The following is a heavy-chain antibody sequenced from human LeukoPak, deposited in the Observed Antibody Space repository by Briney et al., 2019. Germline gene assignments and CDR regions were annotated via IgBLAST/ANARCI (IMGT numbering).Heavy chain of an antibody. V-gene: IGHV4-30-4*01. CDR3: ARVVVPAAVDY. D-gene: IGHD2-2*01. J-gene: IGHJ4*02. CDR2: IYYSGST. CDR1: GGSISSGDYY. Sequence: SETLSLTCTVSGGSISSGDYYWSWIRQPPGKGLDWIGYIYYSGSTFYNPSLKSRLNISVDKSKNQFSPQLRSVTAADTAVYYCARVVVPAAVDYWGQGTLVTVSS.